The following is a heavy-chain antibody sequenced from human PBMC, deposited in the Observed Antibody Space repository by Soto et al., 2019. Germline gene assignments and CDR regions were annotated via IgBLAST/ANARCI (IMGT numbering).Heavy chain of an antibody. D-gene: IGHD3-16*01. CDR1: GGSISSGGYY. Sequence: SETLSLTCTVSGGSISSGGYYWSWIRQHPGKGLEWIGYIYYSGSTYYNPSLKSRVTISVDTSKNQFSLKLSSVTAADTAVYYCARVSGGVATSNWFDPWGQGTLVTVSS. CDR2: IYYSGST. V-gene: IGHV4-31*03. J-gene: IGHJ5*02. CDR3: ARVSGGVATSNWFDP.